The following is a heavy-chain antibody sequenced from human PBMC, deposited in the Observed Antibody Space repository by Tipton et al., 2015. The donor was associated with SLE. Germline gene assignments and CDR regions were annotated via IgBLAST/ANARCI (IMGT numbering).Heavy chain of an antibody. D-gene: IGHD2/OR15-2a*01. CDR1: GFKFDDYA. CDR3: ARREGIDAFDI. Sequence: SLRLSCAASGFKFDDYAMHWVRQAPGKGLEWVAVISYDGSNKYYADSVKGRFTISRDNSKNTLYLQMNSLRAEDTAVYYCARREGIDAFDIWGQGTMVTVSS. V-gene: IGHV3-30-3*01. J-gene: IGHJ3*02. CDR2: ISYDGSNK.